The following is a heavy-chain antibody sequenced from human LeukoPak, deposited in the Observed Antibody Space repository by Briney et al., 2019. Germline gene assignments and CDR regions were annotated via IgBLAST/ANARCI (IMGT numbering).Heavy chain of an antibody. V-gene: IGHV3-21*01. CDR2: ISPSGNYI. CDR1: GFTFSSHS. J-gene: IGHJ4*02. Sequence: GGSLRLSCAASGFTFSSHSMNWVRQAPGKGLEWVSSISPSGNYIYYADSLEGRFTISRDNAKNSLYLQMNSLRAEDTAVYYCTRDLSSSTSCYSYWGQGTLVTVSS. CDR3: TRDLSSSTSCYSY. D-gene: IGHD2-2*01.